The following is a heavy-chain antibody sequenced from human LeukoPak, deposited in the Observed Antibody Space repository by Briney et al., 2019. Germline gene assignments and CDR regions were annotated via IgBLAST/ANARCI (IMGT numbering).Heavy chain of an antibody. Sequence: GGSLRLSCAASGFTFSSYWMTWVRQAPGKGLEWVANIKQDGSEKYYVDSVKGRFTISRDNAKNSLYLQMNSLRAEDTAVYYCARDSKGYRYGSRGGYYDYYYMDVWGKGTTVTVSS. CDR3: ARDSKGYRYGSRGGYYDYYYMDV. D-gene: IGHD5-18*01. J-gene: IGHJ6*03. CDR2: IKQDGSEK. V-gene: IGHV3-7*01. CDR1: GFTFSSYW.